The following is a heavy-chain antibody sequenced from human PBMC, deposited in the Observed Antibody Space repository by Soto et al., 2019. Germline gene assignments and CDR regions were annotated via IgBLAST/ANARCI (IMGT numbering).Heavy chain of an antibody. V-gene: IGHV4-30-4*01. Sequence: QVQLQESGPGLVKPSQTLSVTCTVPGGSISSGDYYWSWIRQPPGKGLEWIGYIYYSGSTNYNPSLSSRVSISVDTSKNQFSLNLSSVTAADTAVYYFARIVESGYTIDFDLWGRGTLVTVSS. CDR3: ARIVESGYTIDFDL. J-gene: IGHJ2*01. CDR2: IYYSGST. CDR1: GGSISSGDYY. D-gene: IGHD3-16*02.